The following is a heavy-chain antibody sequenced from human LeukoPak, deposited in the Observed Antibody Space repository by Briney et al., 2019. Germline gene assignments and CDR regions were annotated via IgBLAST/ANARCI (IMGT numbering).Heavy chain of an antibody. CDR3: ALDCSSTSCYDLFDY. V-gene: IGHV3-48*01. D-gene: IGHD2-2*01. Sequence: GALRPSCAASGFTFSSYSMNWVRQAPGKGLEWVSYISSSSSTIYHADSVKGRFTISRDNAKNSLYLQMNSLRAEDTAVYYCALDCSSTSCYDLFDYWGQGTLVTVSS. J-gene: IGHJ4*02. CDR1: GFTFSSYS. CDR2: ISSSSSTI.